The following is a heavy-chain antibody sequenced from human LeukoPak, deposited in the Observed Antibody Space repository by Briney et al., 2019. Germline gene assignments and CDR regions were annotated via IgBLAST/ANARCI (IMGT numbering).Heavy chain of an antibody. Sequence: GGSLRLSCADSGFTFSRSWMTWVRQAPGKGLEWVANIKEDGSAQNYVDSVKGRFTISRDNAKNTLYLEMKSLRAEGTAVYYCARDAGYDRFDYWGQGTLVTVSS. CDR3: ARDAGYDRFDY. D-gene: IGHD3-22*01. CDR2: IKEDGSAQ. CDR1: GFTFSRSW. V-gene: IGHV3-7*05. J-gene: IGHJ4*02.